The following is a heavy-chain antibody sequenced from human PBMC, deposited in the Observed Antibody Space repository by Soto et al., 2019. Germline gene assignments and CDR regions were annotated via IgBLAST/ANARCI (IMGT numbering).Heavy chain of an antibody. D-gene: IGHD1-26*01. CDR3: ARERVLRSGWFDP. CDR2: IYFTGSA. V-gene: IGHV4-31*03. J-gene: IGHJ5*02. Sequence: QVQLRESGPGLVKPSQALSLVCSVSGDSITSGGYYWTWLRQRPGKGLEWIGYIYFTGSAYYNPSLKSRMTMSVDTSKNQFSLRLSSVTAADTALYYCARERVLRSGWFDPWGQGTLVTVSS. CDR1: GDSITSGGYY.